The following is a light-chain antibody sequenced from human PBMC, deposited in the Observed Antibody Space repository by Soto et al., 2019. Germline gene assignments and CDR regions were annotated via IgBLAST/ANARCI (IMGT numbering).Light chain of an antibody. CDR1: QSVDSN. Sequence: EIVMTQSPATLSVSPGERATLSCRASQSVDSNLAWYQQKPGQAPRLLIFGASTRATGIPARFSGSGSGTDFTVTISSLQSEDFGVYFCQQDDNWPLTFGGGTKVEIK. V-gene: IGKV3D-15*01. CDR3: QQDDNWPLT. CDR2: GAS. J-gene: IGKJ4*01.